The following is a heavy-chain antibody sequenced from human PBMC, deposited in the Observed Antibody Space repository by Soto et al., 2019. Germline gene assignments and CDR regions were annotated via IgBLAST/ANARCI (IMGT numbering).Heavy chain of an antibody. D-gene: IGHD4-4*01. CDR2: ISYSGST. J-gene: IGHJ4*02. CDR3: ARAYSNYFDY. CDR1: GGSISSGNYY. V-gene: IGHV4-30-4*01. Sequence: SETLSLTCTVSGGSISSGNYYWSWIRQPPGKGLEWIGFISYSGSTYYNLSLKSRVTISVDTSKNQFSLNLSFVTAADTAVYYCARAYSNYFDYWGQGTLVTVSS.